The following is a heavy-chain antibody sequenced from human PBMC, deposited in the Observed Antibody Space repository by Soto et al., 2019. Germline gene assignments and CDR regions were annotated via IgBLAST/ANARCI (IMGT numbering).Heavy chain of an antibody. V-gene: IGHV3-33*01. Sequence: PGGSLRLSCAASGFTFSSYGMHWVRQAPGKGLEWVAVIWYDGSNKYYADSVKGRFTISRDNSKNTLYLQMNSLRAEATAVDYCARDPHYDILDYWGRGSLVTVSS. D-gene: IGHD3-9*01. CDR2: IWYDGSNK. CDR3: ARDPHYDILDY. J-gene: IGHJ4*02. CDR1: GFTFSSYG.